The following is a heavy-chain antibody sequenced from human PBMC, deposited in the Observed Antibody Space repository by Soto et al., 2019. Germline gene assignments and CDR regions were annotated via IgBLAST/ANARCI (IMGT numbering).Heavy chain of an antibody. V-gene: IGHV4-59*01. CDR1: GGSISSYY. J-gene: IGHJ4*02. CDR3: ARSRGGYFDY. D-gene: IGHD3-16*01. Sequence: ETLSLTCTVSGGSISSYYWSWIRQPPGKGLEWIGYIYYSGSTNYNPSLKSRVTISVDTSKNQFSLMLSSVTAADTAVYYCARSRGGYFDYWGQGTLVTVSS. CDR2: IYYSGST.